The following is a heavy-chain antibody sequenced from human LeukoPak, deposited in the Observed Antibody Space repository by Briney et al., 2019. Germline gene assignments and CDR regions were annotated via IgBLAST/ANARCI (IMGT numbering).Heavy chain of an antibody. D-gene: IGHD5-18*01. CDR3: ARVDTVMAYYFDL. CDR2: IYSGGTT. V-gene: IGHV3-53*04. CDR1: GFTVSTNG. J-gene: IGHJ4*02. Sequence: PGRSLRLSCAASGFTVSTNGMTSASQAPGKGLEWVSTIYSGGTTYYADSVMGRFTISRHNSRNPLYLQMNSLRAEDTAVYYCARVDTVMAYYFDLWGQGTLVTVSS.